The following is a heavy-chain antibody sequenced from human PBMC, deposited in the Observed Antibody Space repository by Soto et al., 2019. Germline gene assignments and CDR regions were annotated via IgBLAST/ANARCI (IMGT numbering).Heavy chain of an antibody. D-gene: IGHD3-3*01. CDR2: MNPNSGNT. CDR3: ARTPSGNDLWSGYYPAVAYDS. Sequence: ASVKVSCKASGYTFTSYDINWVRQATGQGLEWMGWMNPNSGNTGYAQKFQGRVTMTRNTSISTAYMELSSLRSEDKAVHYCARTPSGNDLWSGYYPAVAYDSWGQGTLVTLSS. V-gene: IGHV1-8*01. J-gene: IGHJ4*02. CDR1: GYTFTSYD.